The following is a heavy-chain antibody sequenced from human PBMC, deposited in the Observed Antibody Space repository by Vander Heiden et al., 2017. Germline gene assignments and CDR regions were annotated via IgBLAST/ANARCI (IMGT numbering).Heavy chain of an antibody. CDR2: IYYSGST. Sequence: RSIYYSGSTYYNPPLKSRVTISVDTSKNQFSLKLSSVTAEDTAVYYCARQSEDMVPHRHNWFDPWGQGTLVTV. D-gene: IGHD2-15*01. J-gene: IGHJ5*02. CDR3: ARQSEDMVPHRHNWFDP. V-gene: IGHV4-39*01.